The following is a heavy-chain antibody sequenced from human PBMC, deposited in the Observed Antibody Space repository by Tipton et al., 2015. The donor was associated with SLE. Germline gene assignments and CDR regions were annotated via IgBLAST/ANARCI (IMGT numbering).Heavy chain of an antibody. D-gene: IGHD5-24*01. CDR1: GFTFSSYA. CDR2: ISGSGGST. V-gene: IGHV3-23*01. J-gene: IGHJ1*01. Sequence: SLRLSCAASGFTFSSYAMSWVRQAPGKGLEWVSAISGSGGSTYYADSVKGRFTISRDNSKNTLYLQMNSPRAEDTAVYYCAKDRALESFQHWGQGTLVTVSS. CDR3: AKDRALESFQH.